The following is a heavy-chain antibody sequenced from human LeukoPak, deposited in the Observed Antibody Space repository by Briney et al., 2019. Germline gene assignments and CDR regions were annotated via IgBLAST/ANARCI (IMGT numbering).Heavy chain of an antibody. CDR1: GGTFSSYA. J-gene: IGHJ4*02. D-gene: IGHD5-24*01. CDR2: IIPIFGTA. CDR3: ARDPRMAAGLFFDY. Sequence: ASVKVSCKASGGTFSSYAISWVRQAPGQGLEWMGGIIPIFGTANYAQKFQGRVTITADESTSTAYMELSSLRSEDTAVYYCARDPRMAAGLFFDYWGQGTLVTVSS. V-gene: IGHV1-69*13.